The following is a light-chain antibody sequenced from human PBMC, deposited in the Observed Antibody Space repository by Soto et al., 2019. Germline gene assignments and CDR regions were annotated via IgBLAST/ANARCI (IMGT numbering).Light chain of an antibody. CDR2: EVS. J-gene: IGLJ2*01. Sequence: QSVLTQPASVSGSPGQSITISCTGTSSDVGRYNYVSWYQQHPGKAPKLMIYEVSNRPSGVSNRFSGSKSGNTASLTISGLQAEDEADYYCRSYTSSSTPGVFGGGTKVTVL. V-gene: IGLV2-14*01. CDR1: SSDVGRYNY. CDR3: RSYTSSSTPGV.